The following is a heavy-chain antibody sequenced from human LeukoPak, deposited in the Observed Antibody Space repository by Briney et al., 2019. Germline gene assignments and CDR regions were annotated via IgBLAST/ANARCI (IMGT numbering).Heavy chain of an antibody. D-gene: IGHD3-22*01. J-gene: IGHJ5*02. V-gene: IGHV1-69*13. CDR3: AKASENYYDSRSFDP. CDR1: GGTFSSYA. CDR2: IIPIFGTA. Sequence: GASVKVSCKASGGTFSSYAISWVRQAPGQGLEWMGGIIPIFGTANYAQKFQGRVTITADESTSTAYMELSSLRSEDTAVYYCAKASENYYDSRSFDPWGQGTLVTVSS.